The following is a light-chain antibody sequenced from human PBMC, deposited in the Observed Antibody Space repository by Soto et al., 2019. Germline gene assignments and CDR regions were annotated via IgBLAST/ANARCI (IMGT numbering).Light chain of an antibody. J-gene: IGLJ2*01. V-gene: IGLV3-21*02. CDR1: NIESKS. CDR3: QVWDGSSEHVV. Sequence: SYELTQPPSVSVAPGQTAMITCAGNNIESKSVHWYQQKPGQAPVLVVHDDSDRPSGIPERFSGSKSGNMATLTISRVEAGDEADYYCQVWDGSSEHVVFGGGTKLTVL. CDR2: DDS.